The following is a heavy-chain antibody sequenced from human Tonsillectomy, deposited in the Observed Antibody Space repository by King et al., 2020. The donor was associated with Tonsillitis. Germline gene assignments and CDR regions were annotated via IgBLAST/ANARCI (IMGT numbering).Heavy chain of an antibody. CDR1: GYTFTDYY. Sequence: QLVQSGAEVKTPGASVKVSCRASGYTFTDYYMHWVRQAPGQGLEWMGWVNPNSGGTNIAQEFQGRVTMTRDTSISTAYMELSSLRSDDTAVYYCAREALAFDSWGQGTLVTVSS. CDR2: VNPNSGGT. V-gene: IGHV1-2*02. CDR3: AREALAFDS. J-gene: IGHJ4*02.